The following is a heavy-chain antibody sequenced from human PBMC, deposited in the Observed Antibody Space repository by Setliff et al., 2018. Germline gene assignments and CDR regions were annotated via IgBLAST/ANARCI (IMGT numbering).Heavy chain of an antibody. CDR3: ARTPVVVTLRNAFDI. D-gene: IGHD2-21*02. J-gene: IGHJ3*02. Sequence: KTSETLSLTCAVYGGSFSGYYWSWIRQPPGKGLEWIGEINHSGSTNYNPSLKSRVTISVDTSKNQFSLKLSSVTAADTAVYYCARTPVVVTLRNAFDIWGQGTMVTGSS. V-gene: IGHV4-34*01. CDR1: GGSFSGYY. CDR2: INHSGST.